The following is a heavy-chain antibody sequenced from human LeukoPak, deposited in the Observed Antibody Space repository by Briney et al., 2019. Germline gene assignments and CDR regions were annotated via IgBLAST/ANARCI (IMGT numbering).Heavy chain of an antibody. J-gene: IGHJ6*03. Sequence: GGPLRLSCATSGFTFSSYGMSWVRQAPGKGLEGVSAISGSGGSTYYADSVKGRFTISRDNSKNTLYLQMNSLRAEDTAVYYCAKGNDILTGYYYYYYMDVWGKGTTVTISS. CDR1: GFTFSSYG. V-gene: IGHV3-23*01. D-gene: IGHD3-9*01. CDR3: AKGNDILTGYYYYYYMDV. CDR2: ISGSGGST.